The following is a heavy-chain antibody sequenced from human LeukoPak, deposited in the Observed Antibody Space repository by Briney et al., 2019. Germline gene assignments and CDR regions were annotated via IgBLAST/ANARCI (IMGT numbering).Heavy chain of an antibody. D-gene: IGHD3-10*01. CDR2: IKSKTDGGTT. CDR3: TTPSMVRGPIPDYGMDV. V-gene: IGHV3-15*01. CDR1: GFTFSNAW. J-gene: IGHJ6*02. Sequence: GGSLRLSCAASGFTFSNAWMSWVRQAPGKGLEWVGRIKSKTDGGTTDYAAPVKGRFTISRDDSKNTLYLQTNSLKTEDTAVYYCTTPSMVRGPIPDYGMDVWGQGTTVTVSS.